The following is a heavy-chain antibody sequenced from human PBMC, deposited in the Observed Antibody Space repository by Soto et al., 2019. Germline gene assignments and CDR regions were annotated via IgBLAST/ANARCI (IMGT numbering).Heavy chain of an antibody. CDR3: ARDLGQQLGYYYYYYMDV. CDR2: INSDGSST. Sequence: GGSLRLSCAASGFTFSSYWMHWVRQAPGKGLVWVSRINSDGSSTSYADSVKGRFTISRGNAKNTLYLQMNSLRAEDTAVYYCARDLGQQLGYYYYYYMDVWGKGTTVTVSS. D-gene: IGHD6-13*01. V-gene: IGHV3-74*01. CDR1: GFTFSSYW. J-gene: IGHJ6*03.